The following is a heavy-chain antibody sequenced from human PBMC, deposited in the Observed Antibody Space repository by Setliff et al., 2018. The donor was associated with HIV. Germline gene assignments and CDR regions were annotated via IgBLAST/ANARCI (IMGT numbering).Heavy chain of an antibody. V-gene: IGHV4-59*11. J-gene: IGHJ6*02. CDR3: ARTPYSSSSDV. CDR2: IYYSGSTT. D-gene: IGHD2-2*01. CDR1: GGSISSHY. Sequence: PSETLSLTCTVSGGSISSHYWSWIRQSPGEGLEWIGSIYYSGSTTNYNPSLKSRVTISVDTSKNQFPLKLSSVTAADTAVYYCARTPYSSSSDVWGQGTTVTVSS.